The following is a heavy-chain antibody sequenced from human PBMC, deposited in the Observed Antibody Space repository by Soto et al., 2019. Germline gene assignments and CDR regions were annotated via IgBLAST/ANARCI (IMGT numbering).Heavy chain of an antibody. Sequence: GASVKVSCKASGGTFSSYAISWVRQAPGQGLEWMGGIIPIFGTANYAQKFQGRVTITADESTSTAYMELSSMRSEDTAVYYCARPQDTTVTTFSSFDIWGQGTMVTVSS. J-gene: IGHJ3*02. V-gene: IGHV1-69*13. D-gene: IGHD4-17*01. CDR3: ARPQDTTVTTFSSFDI. CDR1: GGTFSSYA. CDR2: IIPIFGTA.